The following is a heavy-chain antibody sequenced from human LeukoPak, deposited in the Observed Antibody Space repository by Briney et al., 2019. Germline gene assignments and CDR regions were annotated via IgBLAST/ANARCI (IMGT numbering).Heavy chain of an antibody. Sequence: SETLSLTCTVSGGSISGRLYYWGWIRQPPGKGLEWIGSVHYTGDTYYDPSLKSRVTISVDTSKNHLSLRLTSVTAADTAIYYCARHPPRGQLGAAFDIWGQGTMVTVSS. V-gene: IGHV4-39*01. J-gene: IGHJ3*02. CDR3: ARHPPRGQLGAAFDI. CDR1: GGSISGRLYY. D-gene: IGHD3-16*01. CDR2: VHYTGDT.